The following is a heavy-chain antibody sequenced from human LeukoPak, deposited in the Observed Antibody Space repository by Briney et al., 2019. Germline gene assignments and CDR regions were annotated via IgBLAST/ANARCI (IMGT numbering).Heavy chain of an antibody. CDR2: ISYDGGNK. D-gene: IGHD4-23*01. V-gene: IGHV3-30*03. CDR3: ARGASDGGNSLDY. J-gene: IGHJ4*02. Sequence: PGGSLRLSCAASGFTFSDYGMHWVRQAPGKGLEWVALISYDGGNKYYADSVKGRFTISRDNSNNMLYLQMNSLRAEDTAVYYCARGASDGGNSLDYWGQGTLVTVSS. CDR1: GFTFSDYG.